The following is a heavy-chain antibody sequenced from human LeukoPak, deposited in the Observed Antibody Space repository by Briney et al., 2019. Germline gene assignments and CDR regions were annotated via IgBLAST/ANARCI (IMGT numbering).Heavy chain of an antibody. V-gene: IGHV3-21*01. CDR1: GFTFSSYS. J-gene: IGHJ4*02. D-gene: IGHD2-15*01. CDR2: ISSSSSYI. CDR3: ARLGSGGYDY. Sequence: GGPLRLSCAASGFTFSSYSMNWVRQAPGKGLEWVSSISSSSSYIYYADSVKGRFTISRDNAKNSLYLQMNSLRAEDTAVYYCARLGSGGYDYWGQGTLVTVSS.